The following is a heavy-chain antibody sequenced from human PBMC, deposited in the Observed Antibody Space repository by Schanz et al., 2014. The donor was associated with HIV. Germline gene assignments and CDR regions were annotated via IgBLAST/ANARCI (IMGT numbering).Heavy chain of an antibody. J-gene: IGHJ6*02. CDR1: GFTFSSFA. CDR3: TKARRGKVRLGESTTYYGMDV. CDR2: ISGGGHRL. D-gene: IGHD3-10*01. V-gene: IGHV3-23*01. Sequence: EVHLSESGGGLVQPGESVKIACVASGFTFSSFAMTWVRQVPGKGLEWVSSISGGGHRLYYVDSAKGRFSVSRDNSRNTMYLEMSNRRVEDTAVYYCTKARRGKVRLGESTTYYGMDVWGQGTTVTVSS.